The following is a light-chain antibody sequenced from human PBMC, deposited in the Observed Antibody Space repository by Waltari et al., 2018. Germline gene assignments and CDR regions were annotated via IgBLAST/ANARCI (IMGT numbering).Light chain of an antibody. CDR2: GNS. J-gene: IGLJ2*01. CDR1: SSNIRAAYD. V-gene: IGLV1-40*01. Sequence: QSVLTQPPSVSGAPGHRVTISCPGSSSNIRAAYDVNWYHQLPGTAPKLLIYGNSNRPSGVPDRFSGSKSGTSASLAITGLQAEDEADYYCQSYDSSLSGVVFGGGTKLTVL. CDR3: QSYDSSLSGVV.